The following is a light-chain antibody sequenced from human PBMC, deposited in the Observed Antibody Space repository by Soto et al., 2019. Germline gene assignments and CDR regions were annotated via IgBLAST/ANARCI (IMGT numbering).Light chain of an antibody. CDR2: NIY. CDR1: QTVDSVY. CDR3: QQYNEWPPLT. J-gene: IGKJ4*01. V-gene: IGKV3-15*01. Sequence: DIVLTQSPGTLSLSPGERATLSCRASQTVDSVYLAWFQQKPGQSPRLLIYNIYTRASGIPARFSASGSGTEFTLIISSLQSEDFAVYFCQQYNEWPPLTFGGGTKVDIK.